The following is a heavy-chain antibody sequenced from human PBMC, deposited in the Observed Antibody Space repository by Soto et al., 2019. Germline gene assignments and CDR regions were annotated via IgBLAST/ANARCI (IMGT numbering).Heavy chain of an antibody. D-gene: IGHD3-9*01. CDR2: ISAYNGNT. J-gene: IGHJ5*02. Sequence: ASVKVSCKASGYTFTSYGISWVRQAPGQGLEWMGWISAYNGNTNYAQKLQGRVDMTTDTSTSTAYMELRSLRSDDTAVYYCARVNDILTGYYTGNWFDPWGQGTLVTVSS. V-gene: IGHV1-18*01. CDR1: GYTFTSYG. CDR3: ARVNDILTGYYTGNWFDP.